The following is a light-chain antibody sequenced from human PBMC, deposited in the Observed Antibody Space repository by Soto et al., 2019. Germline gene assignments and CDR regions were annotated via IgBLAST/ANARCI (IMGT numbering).Light chain of an antibody. V-gene: IGKV1-9*01. CDR3: QQLNSYPLT. CDR2: AAS. J-gene: IGKJ5*01. Sequence: DIQLTQSPSFLSASVGDRATITCGASQGISSYLAWYQQKPGKAPKLLIYAASTLQSGVPSRFSGSGYGTEFNLTISSLQPEDFATYYCQQLNSYPLTFGQGTRLEIK. CDR1: QGISSY.